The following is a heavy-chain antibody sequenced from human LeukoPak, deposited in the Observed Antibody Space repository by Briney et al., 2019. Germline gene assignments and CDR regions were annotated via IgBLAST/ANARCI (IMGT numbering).Heavy chain of an antibody. D-gene: IGHD3-10*01. CDR2: IKEVGSQK. CDR1: GFSFSSRW. CDR3: AGDRGYLQFDY. J-gene: IGHJ4*02. Sequence: PGGSLRLSCSASGFSFSSRWMSWVRQPPGRGLEWVANIKEVGSQKYYADSVKGRFTISRDNAKNSLYLQLNSLRAEDRAIYYCAGDRGYLQFDYWGQGTLVTVSS. V-gene: IGHV3-7*03.